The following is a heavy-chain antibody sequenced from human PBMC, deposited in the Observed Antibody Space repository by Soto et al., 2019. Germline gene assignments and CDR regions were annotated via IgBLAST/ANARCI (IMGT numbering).Heavy chain of an antibody. Sequence: GASVKVSCKASGYTFTGYYMHWVRQAPGQGLEWMGWINPNSGGTNYAQKFQGRVTMTRDTSISTAYMELSRLRSDDTAVYYCARDRGDYYYGMDVWGQGTTVTVSS. V-gene: IGHV1-2*02. CDR1: GYTFTGYY. CDR2: INPNSGGT. CDR3: ARDRGDYYYGMDV. J-gene: IGHJ6*02. D-gene: IGHD3-10*01.